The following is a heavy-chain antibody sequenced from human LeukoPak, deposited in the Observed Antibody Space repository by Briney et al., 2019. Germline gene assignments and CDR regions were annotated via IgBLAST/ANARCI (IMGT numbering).Heavy chain of an antibody. CDR3: ASEADYYDSSGNWFDP. Sequence: ASVKVSCKASGGTFSSYAISWVRQAPGQGLEWMGGIIPIFGTANYAQKFQGRVTITTDESTSTAYMELSSLRSEDTAVYYCASEADYYDSSGNWFDPWGQGTLVTVSS. V-gene: IGHV1-69*05. D-gene: IGHD3-22*01. CDR2: IIPIFGTA. J-gene: IGHJ5*02. CDR1: GGTFSSYA.